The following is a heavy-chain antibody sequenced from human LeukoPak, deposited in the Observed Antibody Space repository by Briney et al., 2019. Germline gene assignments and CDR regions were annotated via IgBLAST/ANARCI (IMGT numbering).Heavy chain of an antibody. CDR2: IIPIFGTA. D-gene: IGHD3-16*01. V-gene: IGHV1-69*13. CDR3: ATGVVRGSAFDY. Sequence: ASVKVSCKASGGTFSSYAISWVRQAPGQGLEWMGGIIPIFGTANYAQKFQGRVTITADESTSTAYMELSSLRSEDAAVYYCATGVVRGSAFDYWGQGTPVTVSS. J-gene: IGHJ4*02. CDR1: GGTFSSYA.